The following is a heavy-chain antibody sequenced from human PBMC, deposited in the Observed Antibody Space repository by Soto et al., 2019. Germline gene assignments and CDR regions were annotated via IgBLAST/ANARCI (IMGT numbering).Heavy chain of an antibody. CDR2: ISGGGDSA. V-gene: IGHV3-23*01. CDR3: TRHNGKGMTHYYFVGMDV. J-gene: IGHJ6*02. D-gene: IGHD1-26*01. CDR1: GFSFSTYA. Sequence: GGSLRLSCAASGFSFSTYAVTWVRQAPGKGLEWVSSISGGGDSAYYGDSVKGRFTISRDNSKDTLYLQMNSQTVEDTAVYYCTRHNGKGMTHYYFVGMDVWGQGTTVTVSS.